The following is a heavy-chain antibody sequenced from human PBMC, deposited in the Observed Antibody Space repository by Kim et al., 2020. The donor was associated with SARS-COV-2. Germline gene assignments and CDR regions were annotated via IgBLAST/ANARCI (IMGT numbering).Heavy chain of an antibody. D-gene: IGHD6-19*01. J-gene: IGHJ4*02. CDR3: ARGSDANSC. CDR1: GGSISLFY. V-gene: IGHV4-59*13. CDR2: IYYSGST. Sequence: SETLSLTCTVSGGSISLFYWSWIRQPPGKGLEWIGYIYYSGSTNYNPSLKSRVTISVDTSKNQFSLQLSSVTAADTAVYYCARGSDANSCWGQGTLVTVSS.